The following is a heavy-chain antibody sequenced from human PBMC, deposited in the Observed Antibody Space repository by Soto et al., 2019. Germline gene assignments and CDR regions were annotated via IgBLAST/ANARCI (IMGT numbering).Heavy chain of an antibody. CDR2: IYSDGTST. V-gene: IGHV3-74*01. CDR1: GFTFSTYW. J-gene: IGHJ4*02. CDR3: ARGYFDYSGHTLGG. D-gene: IGHD3-22*01. Sequence: GGSLRLSCAASGFTFSTYWMHWVRQPPGKGLVWVSRIYSDGTSTTYADSVKGRFTISRDNAKDTLYLQMNSLRAEDTAVYYCARGYFDYSGHTLGGWGLGTLVTVSS.